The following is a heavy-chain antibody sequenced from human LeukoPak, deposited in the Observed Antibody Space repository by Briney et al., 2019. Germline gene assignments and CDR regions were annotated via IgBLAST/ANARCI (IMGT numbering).Heavy chain of an antibody. CDR2: IDGSGATI. CDR3: SRRFDC. Sequence: GGSLRLSCAASGFTFSDYSMNWVRQAPGKGLEWVSYIDGSGATIYYADSVKGRFTISRDNAKNSLDLQMNSLRDEDTAVYYCSRRFDCWGQGTLVTVSS. J-gene: IGHJ4*02. V-gene: IGHV3-48*02. CDR1: GFTFSDYS.